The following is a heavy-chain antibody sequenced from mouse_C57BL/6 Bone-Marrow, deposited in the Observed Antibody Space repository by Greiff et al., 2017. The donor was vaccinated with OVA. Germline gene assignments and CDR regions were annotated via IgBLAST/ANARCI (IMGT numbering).Heavy chain of an antibody. Sequence: VQLQQSGAELVRPGTSVKVSCKASGYAFTNYLIEWVKQRPGQGLEWIGVINPGSGGTNYNEKFKGKATLTADKASSTAYMQLSSLTSEDSAVYVCARWLLRMDYWGQGTSVTVSS. D-gene: IGHD2-3*01. CDR1: GYAFTNYL. V-gene: IGHV1-54*01. CDR2: INPGSGGT. CDR3: ARWLLRMDY. J-gene: IGHJ4*01.